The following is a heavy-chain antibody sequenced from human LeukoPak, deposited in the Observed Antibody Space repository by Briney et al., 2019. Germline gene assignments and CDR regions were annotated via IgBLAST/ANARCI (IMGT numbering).Heavy chain of an antibody. J-gene: IGHJ4*02. CDR2: ISGSGGSI. CDR1: GFTFSSYA. V-gene: IGHV3-23*01. CDR3: PKDGAPVSHSFDFDY. Sequence: GGSLRLSCAASGFTFSSYAMSWVRQAPGKGLEWVSAISGSGGSIYYADSVKGRFTISRDNSKNTLYLQMNSLRAEGAAVLYCPKDGAPVSHSFDFDYWGQGTLVTVSS. D-gene: IGHD1-14*01.